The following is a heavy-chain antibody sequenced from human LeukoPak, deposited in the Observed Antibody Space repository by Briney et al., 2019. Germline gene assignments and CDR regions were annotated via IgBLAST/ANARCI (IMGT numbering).Heavy chain of an antibody. CDR1: GDSISSSSW. D-gene: IGHD3-10*01. CDR3: AGGSGRTFDY. V-gene: IGHV2-5*08. J-gene: IGHJ4*02. Sequence: TLSLTCTVSGDSISSSSWSWIRQPPGKALEWLALIYWDDDKRYSPSLESRLTLTKDTSKNQVVLKMTNMDPVDTATYYCAGGSGRTFDYWGQGTLVTVSS. CDR2: IYWDDDK.